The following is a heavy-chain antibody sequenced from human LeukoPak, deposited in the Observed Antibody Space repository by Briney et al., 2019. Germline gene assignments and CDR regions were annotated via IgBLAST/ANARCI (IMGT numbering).Heavy chain of an antibody. D-gene: IGHD6-19*01. CDR1: GYTFTSYD. CDR3: ARGGAGGWTHNYYYYYMDV. Sequence: ASVKVSCKASGYTFTSYDINWVRQATGQGLEWVGGMNPNSGNTGYAQKFQGRVTLTRNRSICTAYMELSSLRSEDTAVYYCARGGAGGWTHNYYYYYMDVWGKGTTVTISS. V-gene: IGHV1-8*01. CDR2: MNPNSGNT. J-gene: IGHJ6*03.